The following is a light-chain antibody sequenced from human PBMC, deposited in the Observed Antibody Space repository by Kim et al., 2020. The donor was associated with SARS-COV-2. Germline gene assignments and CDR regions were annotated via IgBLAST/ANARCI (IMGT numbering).Light chain of an antibody. J-gene: IGKJ1*01. CDR3: QKYNSAPWT. V-gene: IGKV1-27*01. Sequence: DIQMTQSPSSLSVSVGDRVTITCRASQGITYSLAWYQQKPGKVPQVLIYAASVLQSGVPSRFSGSGSGTDFTLTISSLQPEDVATYYCQKYNSAPWTFGQGTKVDIK. CDR2: AAS. CDR1: QGITYS.